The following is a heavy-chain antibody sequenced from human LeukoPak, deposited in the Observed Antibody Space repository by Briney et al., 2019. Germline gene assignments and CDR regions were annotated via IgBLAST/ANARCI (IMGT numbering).Heavy chain of an antibody. J-gene: IGHJ3*02. Sequence: GGSLRLSCAASGFTFSSYDMHWVRQATGKGLEWVSAIGTAGDTYYPGSVKGRFTISRENAKNSLYLQMNSLRAGDTAVYYCARGGGYDFGGWGLFAFDIWGQGTMVTVYS. D-gene: IGHD5-12*01. V-gene: IGHV3-13*01. CDR1: GFTFSSYD. CDR2: IGTAGDT. CDR3: ARGGGYDFGGWGLFAFDI.